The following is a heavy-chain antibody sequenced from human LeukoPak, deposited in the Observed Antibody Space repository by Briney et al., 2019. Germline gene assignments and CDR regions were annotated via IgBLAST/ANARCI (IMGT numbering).Heavy chain of an antibody. J-gene: IGHJ5*02. CDR1: GGSISSYY. V-gene: IGHV4-59*01. D-gene: IGHD6-6*01. Sequence: PSETLSLTCTVSGGSISSYYWSWIRQPPGKGLEWIGYIYYSGSTNYNPSLKSRVTISVDTSKNEFSLKLRSVTAADTAVYYCARSSIPGTKYNWFDPWGQGTLVTVSS. CDR3: ARSSIPGTKYNWFDP. CDR2: IYYSGST.